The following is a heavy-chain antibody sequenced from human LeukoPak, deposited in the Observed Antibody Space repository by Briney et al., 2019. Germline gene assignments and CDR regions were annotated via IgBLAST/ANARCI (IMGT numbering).Heavy chain of an antibody. CDR3: ARAVWYYYDSSGYFDY. V-gene: IGHV4-39*07. CDR2: IYYSGST. CDR1: GGSISSSSYY. D-gene: IGHD3-22*01. J-gene: IGHJ4*02. Sequence: SETLSLTCTVSGGSISSSSYYWGWIRQPPGKGLEWIGSIYYSGSTYYNPSLKSRVTISVDTSKNQFSLKLSSVTAADTAVYYCARAVWYYYDSSGYFDYWGQGTLVTVSS.